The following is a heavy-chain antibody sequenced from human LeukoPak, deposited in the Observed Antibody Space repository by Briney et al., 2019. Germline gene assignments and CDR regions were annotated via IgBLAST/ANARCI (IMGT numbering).Heavy chain of an antibody. V-gene: IGHV6-1*01. CDR2: TYYRSKWYN. D-gene: IGHD2-15*01. CDR3: ARLGLGGAFDI. J-gene: IGHJ3*02. Sequence: SQTLSLTCAISGDSVSSNSAVWNWIRQSPSKGLEGRGRTYYRSKWYNDYAVSVKSRITIKPDTSKNQFSLQLNSATPEDTAVYYCARLGLGGAFDIWGQGTMVTVSS. CDR1: GDSVSSNSAV.